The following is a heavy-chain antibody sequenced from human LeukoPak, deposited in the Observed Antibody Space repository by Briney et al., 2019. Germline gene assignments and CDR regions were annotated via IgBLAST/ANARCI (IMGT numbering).Heavy chain of an antibody. CDR1: GASFSSYY. CDR2: VHYSGAT. CDR3: ARSGGLASHSWFDP. V-gene: IGHV4-59*08. Sequence: PSETLPLTCSLSGASFSSYYWSWIRQPPGRELEWIGYVHYSGATNYNPPVKSRVDISVDLSKNQFSLMLSSVTAADTALYYCARSGGLASHSWFDPWGQGILVTVSS. J-gene: IGHJ5*02. D-gene: IGHD6-13*01.